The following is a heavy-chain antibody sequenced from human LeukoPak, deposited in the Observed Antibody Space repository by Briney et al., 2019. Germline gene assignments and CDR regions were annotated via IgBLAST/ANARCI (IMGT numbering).Heavy chain of an antibody. CDR3: ARASRIAAAGTWSGQFYYMDV. V-gene: IGHV3-20*04. CDR1: GFTFDDYG. Sequence: PGGSLRLSCAASGFTFDDYGMSWVRQAPGKGLEWVSGINWNGGSTGYADSVKGRFTISRDNAKNSLYLQMNSLRAEDTALYYCARASRIAAAGTWSGQFYYMDVWGKGTTVTVSS. D-gene: IGHD6-13*01. CDR2: INWNGGST. J-gene: IGHJ6*03.